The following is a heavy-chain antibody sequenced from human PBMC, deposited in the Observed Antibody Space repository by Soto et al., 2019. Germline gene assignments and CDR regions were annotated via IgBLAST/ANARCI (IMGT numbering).Heavy chain of an antibody. J-gene: IGHJ5*02. CDR2: ISTYSGDT. V-gene: IGHV1-18*04. D-gene: IGHD5-12*01. CDR3: ARHHGPTTSENWFDP. Sequence: QVHLVQSGVEVNTPGASVKVSCQASDYTCFSYDISWVLQAPGQGLARMGWISTYSGDTKYAQKFQGRVTMTTDTTTTTAYLELWSLRSDDTAVYYSARHHGPTTSENWFDPWGQGTLVTVSS. CDR1: DYTCFSYD.